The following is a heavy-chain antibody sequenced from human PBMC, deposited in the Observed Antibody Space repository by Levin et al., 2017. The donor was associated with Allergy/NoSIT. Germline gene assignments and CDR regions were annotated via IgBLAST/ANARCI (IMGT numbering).Heavy chain of an antibody. Sequence: SGPTLVKPTQTLTLTCTFSGFSLSTSGEGVGWIRQPPGEALEWLALIYWDDDKRYNPSLQSRLTITKDTSKNQVVLTMTNMDPVDTATYYCTHRRGNPWNYKGPWFDPWGQGTLVTVSS. CDR1: GFSLSTSGEG. CDR3: THRRGNPWNYKGPWFDP. V-gene: IGHV2-5*02. J-gene: IGHJ5*02. CDR2: IYWDDDK. D-gene: IGHD1-7*01.